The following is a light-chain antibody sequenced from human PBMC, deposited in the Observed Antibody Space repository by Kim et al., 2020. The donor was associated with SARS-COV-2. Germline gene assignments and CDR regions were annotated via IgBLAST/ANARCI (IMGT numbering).Light chain of an antibody. CDR3: QQNYNTPRT. V-gene: IGKV1-39*01. Sequence: SASLGDRVTITCRASQRIRSHLNWYQQRVGEAPKLLISFVSRLQNGVPSRFSGSGYDTDFTLTINSLQPEDYATYFCQQNYNTPRTFGQGTKVEI. CDR1: QRIRSH. CDR2: FVS. J-gene: IGKJ1*01.